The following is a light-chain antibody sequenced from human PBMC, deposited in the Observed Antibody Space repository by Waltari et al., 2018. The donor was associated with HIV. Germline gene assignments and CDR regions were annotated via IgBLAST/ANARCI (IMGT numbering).Light chain of an antibody. Sequence: QSALTQPAPVSGSPGQSITISSTGTSSDVGGYNYVPWYQQNPGKAPKLIIYEVSNRPSGVSNRFSGSKSGNTASLTISGLQAEDEADYYCSSYTSSSTWVFGGGTKLTVL. J-gene: IGLJ3*02. CDR1: SSDVGGYNY. CDR3: SSYTSSSTWV. CDR2: EVS. V-gene: IGLV2-14*01.